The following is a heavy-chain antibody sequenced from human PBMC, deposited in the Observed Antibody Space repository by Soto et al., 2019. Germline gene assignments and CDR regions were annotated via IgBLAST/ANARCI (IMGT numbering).Heavy chain of an antibody. CDR2: IKQDGSEK. V-gene: IGHV3-7*01. D-gene: IGHD3-10*01. J-gene: IGHJ4*02. CDR3: ARDTASGNYFSPFHY. Sequence: GGSLRLSCTASGFTFSRYWMSWVRQAPGKGLEWVANIKQDGSEKYYVDSVKGRFTISRDNGKNSQDLQMNSLRDEDTAVYYCARDTASGNYFSPFHYWGQGTLVTVSS. CDR1: GFTFSRYW.